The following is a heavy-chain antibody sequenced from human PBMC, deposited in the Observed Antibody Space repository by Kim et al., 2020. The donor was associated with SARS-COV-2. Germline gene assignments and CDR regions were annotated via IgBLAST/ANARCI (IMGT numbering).Heavy chain of an antibody. V-gene: IGHV4-34*01. Sequence: SESLSLTCAVYGGTFSGYYWSWVRQPPGKGLEWIGEITHSGSTNYNPSLKSRVTISVDTSKNQFSLKLSSVTAADTAVYYCARAGRQWLVRPFFYFFDYWGQGALLTVSS. CDR2: ITHSGST. CDR1: GGTFSGYY. D-gene: IGHD6-19*01. J-gene: IGHJ4*02. CDR3: ARAGRQWLVRPFFYFFDY.